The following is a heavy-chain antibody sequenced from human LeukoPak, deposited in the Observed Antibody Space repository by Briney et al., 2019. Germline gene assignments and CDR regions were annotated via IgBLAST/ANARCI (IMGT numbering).Heavy chain of an antibody. D-gene: IGHD3-16*01. CDR3: AKDRGG. V-gene: IGHV3-30*18. CDR2: ISYDGNNK. Sequence: PGRSLRLSCEASGFTFSSYGMHWVRQAPGKGLEWVAVISYDGNNKYYADSVKGRFTISRDNSKNTLYLQMNSLRAEDTAVYYCAKDRGGWGQGTLVTVSS. CDR1: GFTFSSYG. J-gene: IGHJ4*02.